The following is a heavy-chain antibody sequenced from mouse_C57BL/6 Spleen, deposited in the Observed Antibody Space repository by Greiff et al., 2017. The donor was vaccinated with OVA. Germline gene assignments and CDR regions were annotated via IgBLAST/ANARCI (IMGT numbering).Heavy chain of an antibody. J-gene: IGHJ2*01. CDR3: ARKGFGSGTPLDY. CDR2: IDPSDSET. CDR1: GYTFTSYW. V-gene: IGHV1-52*01. Sequence: VQLQQPGAELVRPGSSVKLSCKASGYTFTSYWMHWVKQRPIQGLEWIGNIDPSDSETHYNQKFKDKATLTVDKSSSTAYMQLSSLTSEDSAVYYCARKGFGSGTPLDYWGQGTTLTVSS. D-gene: IGHD1-1*01.